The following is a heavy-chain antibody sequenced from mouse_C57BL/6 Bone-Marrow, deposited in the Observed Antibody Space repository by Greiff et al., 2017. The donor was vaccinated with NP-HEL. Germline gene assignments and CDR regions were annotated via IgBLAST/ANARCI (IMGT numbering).Heavy chain of an antibody. CDR1: GFTFSDYG. V-gene: IGHV5-17*01. D-gene: IGHD2-5*01. CDR2: ISSGSSTI. Sequence: EVNLVESGGGLVKPGGSLKLSCAASGFTFSDYGMHWVRQAPEKGLEWVAYISSGSSTIYYADTVKGRFTISRDNAKNTLFLQMTSLRSEDTAMYYCARAYYSNYGAMDYWGQGTSVTVSS. CDR3: ARAYYSNYGAMDY. J-gene: IGHJ4*01.